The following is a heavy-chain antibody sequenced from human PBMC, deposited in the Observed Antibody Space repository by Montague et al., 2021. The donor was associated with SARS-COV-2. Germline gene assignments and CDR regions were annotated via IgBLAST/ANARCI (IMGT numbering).Heavy chain of an antibody. J-gene: IGHJ6*02. Sequence: RLSWSASGFTFSSYSMNWVRQAPGKGLEWVSSISSSSSYIYYADSVKGRFTISRDNAKNSLYLQMNSLRAEDTAVYYCARDSALLWFGELLPPGYYYGMDVWGQGTTVTVSS. CDR3: ARDSALLWFGELLPPGYYYGMDV. CDR2: ISSSSSYI. V-gene: IGHV3-21*01. CDR1: GFTFSSYS. D-gene: IGHD3-10*01.